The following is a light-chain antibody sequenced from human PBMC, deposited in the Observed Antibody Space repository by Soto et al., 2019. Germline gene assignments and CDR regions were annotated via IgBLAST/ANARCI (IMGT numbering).Light chain of an antibody. V-gene: IGKV1-5*03. Sequence: TQSPGTLSLSPGDRATLSCRASQRVSSIHLAWYQQKPGKAPRLLIYQASTLESGVPSRFSGSGADTEFTLTISSLQPDDLATYYCQQYHSYPYTFGQGTKLEI. CDR3: QQYHSYPYT. J-gene: IGKJ2*01. CDR2: QAS. CDR1: QRVSSI.